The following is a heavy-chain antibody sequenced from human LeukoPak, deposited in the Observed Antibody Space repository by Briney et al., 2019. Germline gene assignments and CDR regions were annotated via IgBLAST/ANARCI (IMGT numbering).Heavy chain of an antibody. Sequence: GGSLRLSCAGSGFTFSTSVMSWARQAPGKGLEWVSAISSSSSDIYYTDSVKGRFTISRDNANNFLYLQVSSLRAEDTAVYYCATGYTSGTRIDYWGQGTLVSVSS. D-gene: IGHD6-19*01. CDR2: ISSSSSDI. CDR1: GFTFSTSV. CDR3: ATGYTSGTRIDY. V-gene: IGHV3-21*01. J-gene: IGHJ4*02.